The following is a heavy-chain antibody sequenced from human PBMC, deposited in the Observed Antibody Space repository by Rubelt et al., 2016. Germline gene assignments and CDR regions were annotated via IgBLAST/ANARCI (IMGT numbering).Heavy chain of an antibody. V-gene: IGHV3-33*01. J-gene: IGHJ3*02. CDR2: IWYDGSKK. CDR3: ARLTSENAFDI. D-gene: IGHD3-10*01. Sequence: GGGVVQPGRSLRLSCAASGFTFRTYGMHWVRQAPGKGLEWVAVIWYDGSKKYYADSVKGRFTISRDNSKSTLNLQMNSLRVEDTAVYYCARLTSENAFDIWGQGTMVTVSS. CDR1: GFTFRTYG.